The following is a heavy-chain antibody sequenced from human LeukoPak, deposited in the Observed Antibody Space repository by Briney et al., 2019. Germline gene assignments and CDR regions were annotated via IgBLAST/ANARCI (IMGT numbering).Heavy chain of an antibody. CDR1: GFTFSSYE. Sequence: GGSLRLSCAASGFTFSSYEMNWVRQAPGKGLEWVSYISSSGSTIYYADSVKGRFTISRDSAKNSLYLQMNSLRAEDTAVYYCARSLYYYDSSGYDYWGQGTLVTVSS. D-gene: IGHD3-22*01. CDR3: ARSLYYYDSSGYDY. CDR2: ISSSGSTI. V-gene: IGHV3-48*03. J-gene: IGHJ4*02.